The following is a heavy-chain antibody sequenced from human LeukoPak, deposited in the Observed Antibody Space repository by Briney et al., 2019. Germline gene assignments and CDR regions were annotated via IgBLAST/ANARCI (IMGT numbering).Heavy chain of an antibody. CDR1: GFTFSSYA. D-gene: IGHD1-1*01. CDR3: AKAPPYKQYFDY. CDR2: ISGSGDST. J-gene: IGHJ4*02. Sequence: GGSLRLSCAASGFTFSSYAMIWVRQAPGKGLEWVSAISGSGDSTYYGDSVKGRFTISRDNSKNTLYLQMNSLRAEDTAVYYCAKAPPYKQYFDYWGQGTLVTVSS. V-gene: IGHV3-23*01.